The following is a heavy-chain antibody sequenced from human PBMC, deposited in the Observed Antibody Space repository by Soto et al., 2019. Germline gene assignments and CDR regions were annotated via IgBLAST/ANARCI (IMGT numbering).Heavy chain of an antibody. CDR1: GYTFTSYD. Sequence: GASVKVSCKASGYTFTSYDINWVRQATGQGLEWMGWMNPNSGNTGYAQKFQGRVTMTRNTPISTAYMELSSLRSEDTAVYYCARMGPLWGSYRYIGYWGQGTLVTVSS. V-gene: IGHV1-8*01. D-gene: IGHD3-16*02. J-gene: IGHJ4*02. CDR3: ARMGPLWGSYRYIGY. CDR2: MNPNSGNT.